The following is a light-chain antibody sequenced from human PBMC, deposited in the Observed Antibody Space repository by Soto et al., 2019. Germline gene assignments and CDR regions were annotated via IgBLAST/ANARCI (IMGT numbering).Light chain of an antibody. CDR2: EVT. J-gene: IGLJ3*02. CDR3: SSFTTSNTWV. V-gene: IGLV2-14*01. Sequence: QSALTQPASVSGSPGQSIAISRTGTSSDVGAYSYVSWYQQHPGNAPKLMIYEVTNRPSGVSNRFSGSKSGNTASLTISGLQAEDEADYYCSSFTTSNTWVFGGGTKLTVL. CDR1: SSDVGAYSY.